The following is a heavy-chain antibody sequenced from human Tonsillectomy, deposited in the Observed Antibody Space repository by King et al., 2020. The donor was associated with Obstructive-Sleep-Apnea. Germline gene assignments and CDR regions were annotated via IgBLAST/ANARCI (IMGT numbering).Heavy chain of an antibody. V-gene: IGHV3-30*04. CDR2: ISYDGSNK. D-gene: IGHD5-18*01. CDR1: GFTFSSYA. CDR3: ARDERGAVDSYGFINY. J-gene: IGHJ4*02. Sequence: VQLVESGGGVVQPGRSLRLSCAASGFTFSSYAMHWVRQAPGKGLEWVAVISYDGSNKYYADSVKGRFTISRDNSKNTPYLQMNSLRAEDTAVYYCARDERGAVDSYGFINYWGQGTLCTVSS.